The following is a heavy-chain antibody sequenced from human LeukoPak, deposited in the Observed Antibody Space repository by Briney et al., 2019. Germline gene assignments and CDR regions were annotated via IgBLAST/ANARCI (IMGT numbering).Heavy chain of an antibody. CDR1: GFTFSTYA. D-gene: IGHD4-17*01. J-gene: IGHJ4*02. CDR2: ISGNGGSA. V-gene: IGHV3-23*01. Sequence: GGSLRFSCAASGFTFSTYALSWVRQAPGKGLEWVSSISGNGGSAYYTDSVKGRFTISRDNSKNTLYLQMNSLRAEDTAVYYCAKDLPTVNTWIYFDYWGQGALVTVSS. CDR3: AKDLPTVNTWIYFDY.